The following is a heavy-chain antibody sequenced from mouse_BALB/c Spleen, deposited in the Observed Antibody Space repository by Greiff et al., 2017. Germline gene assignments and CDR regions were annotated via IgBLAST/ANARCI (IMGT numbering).Heavy chain of an antibody. CDR3: TREGGYYYRYDVAY. V-gene: IGHV5-6-4*01. J-gene: IGHJ3*01. Sequence: DVHLVESGGGLVKPGGSLKLSCAASGFTFSSYTMSWVRQTPEKRLEWVATISSGGSYTYYPDSVKGRFTISRDNAKNTLYLQMSSLKSEDTAMYYCTREGGYYYRYDVAYWGQGTLVTVSA. CDR1: GFTFSSYT. CDR2: ISSGGSYT. D-gene: IGHD2-14*01.